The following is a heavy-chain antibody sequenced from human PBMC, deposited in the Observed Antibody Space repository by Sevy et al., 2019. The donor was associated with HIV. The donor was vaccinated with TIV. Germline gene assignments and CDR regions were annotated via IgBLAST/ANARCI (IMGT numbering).Heavy chain of an antibody. J-gene: IGHJ2*01. D-gene: IGHD5-12*01. CDR1: GFTFSSYA. Sequence: GRSLRLSCAASGFTFSSYAMSWVRQAPGKGLEWVSAISGSGGSTYYADSVKGRFTISRDNSKNTLYLQMNSLRADVTAVYYGAKGGGYKPLTCYFDLWGRGTLVTVSS. CDR3: AKGGGYKPLTCYFDL. CDR2: ISGSGGST. V-gene: IGHV3-23*01.